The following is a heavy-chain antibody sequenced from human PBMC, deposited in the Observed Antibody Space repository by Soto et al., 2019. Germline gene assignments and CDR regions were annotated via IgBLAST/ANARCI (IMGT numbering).Heavy chain of an antibody. D-gene: IGHD3-10*01. J-gene: IGHJ6*02. V-gene: IGHV4-31*03. CDR1: GGSISSGGYY. Sequence: SETLSLTCTVSGGSISSGGYYWSWIRQHPGKGLEWIGYIYYSGSTYYNPSLKSRVTISVDTSKNQFSLKLSSVTAADTAVYYCARVRVIITMVRGVIPRGMDVWGQGATVTVSS. CDR2: IYYSGST. CDR3: ARVRVIITMVRGVIPRGMDV.